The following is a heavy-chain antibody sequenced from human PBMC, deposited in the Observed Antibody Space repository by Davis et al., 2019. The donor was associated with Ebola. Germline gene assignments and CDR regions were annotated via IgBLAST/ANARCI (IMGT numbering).Heavy chain of an antibody. CDR3: ARGWLRGGMDV. J-gene: IGHJ6*02. Sequence: PSETLSLTCAISGDSVSSAGWNWIRQSPSRGLEWLGRTYYNSKWYNDYAVSVKNRITINPDTSKNQFSLQLNSVTPEDTALYYCARGWLRGGMDVWGEGTTVTV. CDR1: GDSVSSAG. V-gene: IGHV6-1*01. D-gene: IGHD5-18*01. CDR2: TYYNSKWYN.